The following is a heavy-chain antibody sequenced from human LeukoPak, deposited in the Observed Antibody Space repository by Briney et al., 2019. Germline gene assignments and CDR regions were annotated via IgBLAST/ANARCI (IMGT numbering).Heavy chain of an antibody. J-gene: IGHJ4*02. Sequence: GGSLRHSCAASGFTFSSYAMSWVRQAPGKGLEWVSAISGSGGSTYYADSVKGRFTISRDNSKNTLYLQMNSLRAEDTAVYYCAKSPWVGSSGYYDYWGQGTLVTVSS. D-gene: IGHD3-22*01. V-gene: IGHV3-23*01. CDR3: AKSPWVGSSGYYDY. CDR2: ISGSGGST. CDR1: GFTFSSYA.